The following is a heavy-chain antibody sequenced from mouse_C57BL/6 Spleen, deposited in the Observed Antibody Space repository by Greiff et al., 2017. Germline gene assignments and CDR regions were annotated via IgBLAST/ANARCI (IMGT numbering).Heavy chain of an antibody. V-gene: IGHV1-42*01. CDR2: INPSTGGT. CDR1: GYSFTGYY. Sequence: EVQLQQSGPELVKPGASVKISCKASGYSFTGYYMNWVKQSPEKSLEWIGEINPSTGGTTYNQKFKAKATLTVDKSSSTAYMQLKSLTSEDSAVYYCASYGSSPRYFDYSGQGTTLTVSS. CDR3: ASYGSSPRYFDY. D-gene: IGHD1-1*01. J-gene: IGHJ2*01.